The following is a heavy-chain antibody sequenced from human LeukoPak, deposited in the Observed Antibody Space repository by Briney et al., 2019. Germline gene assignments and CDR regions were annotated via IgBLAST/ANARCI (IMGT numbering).Heavy chain of an antibody. CDR3: AKGLRYIPLDY. CDR1: VFTFSSYA. J-gene: IGHJ4*02. D-gene: IGHD5-24*01. Sequence: GGSLRLSCAASVFTFSSYAMSWVRQAPGKGLEWVSAISGSGGSTYYADSVKGRFTISRDNSKNTLYLQMNSLRAEGTAVYYCAKGLRYIPLDYWGQGTLVTVSS. V-gene: IGHV3-23*01. CDR2: ISGSGGST.